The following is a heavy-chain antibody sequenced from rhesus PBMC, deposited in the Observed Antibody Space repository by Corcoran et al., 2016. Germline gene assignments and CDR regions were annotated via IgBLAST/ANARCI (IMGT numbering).Heavy chain of an antibody. Sequence: EVQLVQSGAEVKKPGASVKISCKASGYTFTDYYLHWVRQAPGKGLGWMGRVDPEDGEARHAQKFQDRVTITADTSTDTAYMELSSLRSEDTAVYYCATGSWNNLLNYWGQGVLVTVSS. D-gene: IGHD1-20*01. J-gene: IGHJ4*01. CDR1: GYTFTDYY. CDR3: ATGSWNNLLNY. V-gene: IGHV1-111*02. CDR2: VDPEDGEA.